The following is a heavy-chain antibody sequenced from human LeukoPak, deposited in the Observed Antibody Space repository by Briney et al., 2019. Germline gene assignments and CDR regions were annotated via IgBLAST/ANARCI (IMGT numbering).Heavy chain of an antibody. CDR1: GGSISSNNW. Sequence: PSETLSLTCAVSGGSISSNNWWSWVRQPPGKGLEWIGEIYHSGNANYNPSLKTRVTMSVDKSKNQFSLILSSVTAADTAVYYCASLSSGWYQNVDYWGQGTLVTVSS. CDR3: ASLSSGWYQNVDY. J-gene: IGHJ4*02. V-gene: IGHV4-4*02. CDR2: IYHSGNA. D-gene: IGHD6-19*01.